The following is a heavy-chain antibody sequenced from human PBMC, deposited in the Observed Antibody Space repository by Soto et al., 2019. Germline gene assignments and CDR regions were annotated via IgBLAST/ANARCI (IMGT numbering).Heavy chain of an antibody. D-gene: IGHD2-8*01. J-gene: IGHJ5*02. CDR1: GFTFSSFA. CDR2: IRSKGNSYAT. Sequence: EVQLVESGGGLVQPGGSLKLSCAASGFTFSSFAMHWVRQASGKGLEWVGRIRSKGNSYATEYAASVKGRFTISRDDSKNTAYLQMNSLEPEDTAVYYCTRWCSSCGVGRLDPWGQGTLVTVSS. V-gene: IGHV3-73*01. CDR3: TRWCSSCGVGRLDP.